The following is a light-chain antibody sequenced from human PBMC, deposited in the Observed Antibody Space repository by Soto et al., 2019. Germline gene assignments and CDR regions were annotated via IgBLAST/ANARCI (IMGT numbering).Light chain of an antibody. CDR3: QQDNNWPPIT. Sequence: EILMTQSPATLSVSPGERATLSCGASQSVISKLAWYQQKPGQAPRLLTYGASTRATGIPARFSGSGSGTEFTLTISSLQYEDFAVYYCQQDNNWPPITFGQGTRLEIK. CDR2: GAS. J-gene: IGKJ5*01. CDR1: QSVISK. V-gene: IGKV3-15*01.